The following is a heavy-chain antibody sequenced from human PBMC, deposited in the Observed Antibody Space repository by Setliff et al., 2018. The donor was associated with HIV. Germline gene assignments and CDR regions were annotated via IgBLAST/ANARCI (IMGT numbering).Heavy chain of an antibody. J-gene: IGHJ4*02. CDR1: GYSINSGYF. CDR3: VRAAAGLDI. Sequence: LSLTCDVSGYSINSGYFWGWVRQAPGKGLEWVGRTRNKANGYITEYGASVQGRFTISRDNSKDSLSLQMNNLKAEDTAVYYCVRAAAGLDIWSQGIRVTVSS. V-gene: IGHV3-72*01. CDR2: TRNKANGYIT.